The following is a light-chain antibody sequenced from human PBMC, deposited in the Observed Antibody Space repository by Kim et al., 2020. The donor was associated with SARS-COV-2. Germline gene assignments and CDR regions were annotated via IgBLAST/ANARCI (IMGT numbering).Light chain of an antibody. Sequence: EIVLTQSPGTLSLSPGERATLSCRASQSVSSSYLAWYQQKPGQAPRVLIYGASSRATGIPDRFSDSGSGTDFTLTISRLEPEDFAVYYCQQYGSSPFTFGPGTKVDIK. CDR2: GAS. CDR1: QSVSSSY. V-gene: IGKV3-20*01. J-gene: IGKJ3*01. CDR3: QQYGSSPFT.